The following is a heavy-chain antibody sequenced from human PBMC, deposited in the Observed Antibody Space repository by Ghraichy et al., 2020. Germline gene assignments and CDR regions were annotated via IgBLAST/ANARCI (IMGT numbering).Heavy chain of an antibody. D-gene: IGHD2-21*01. CDR1: GGSISSSNYY. V-gene: IGHV4-39*01. Sequence: SETLSLTCTVSGGSISSSNYYWGWIRQPPGKGLEWIGNIYYSGRTYYNPSLKSRVTMPVDTSKNQFSLKLSSVTAADTAVYYCARHVVIISAEAPYYYGLDVWGQGTTVTVS. CDR3: ARHVVIISAEAPYYYGLDV. J-gene: IGHJ6*02. CDR2: IYYSGRT.